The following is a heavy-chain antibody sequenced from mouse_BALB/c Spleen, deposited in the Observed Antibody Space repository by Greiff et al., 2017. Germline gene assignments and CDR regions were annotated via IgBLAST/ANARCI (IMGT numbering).Heavy chain of an antibody. D-gene: IGHD3-3*01. J-gene: IGHJ4*01. CDR2: ISSGSSTI. CDR3: ARWGPAMDY. CDR1: GFTFSSFG. Sequence: EVQLVESGGGLVQPGGSRKLSCAASGFTFSSFGIHWVRQAPEKGLEWVAYISSGSSTIYYADTVKGRFTISRDNPKNTLFLQMTSLRSEDTAMYYCARWGPAMDYWGQGTSVTVSS. V-gene: IGHV5-17*02.